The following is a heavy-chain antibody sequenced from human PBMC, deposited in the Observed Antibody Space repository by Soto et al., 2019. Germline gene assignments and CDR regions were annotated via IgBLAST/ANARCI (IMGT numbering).Heavy chain of an antibody. CDR2: IQGGNGNT. Sequence: GASVEVSCTASGNTSRKYAIHLVRQAPGQSLEWMGWIQGGNGNTKYSQRFQGRLTFTRDTSAGTTYMEMTSLRAEDTAVCYCAKGGRQWLVTSDFNYWGQGALVTVSS. V-gene: IGHV1-3*01. CDR1: GNTSRKYA. J-gene: IGHJ4*02. D-gene: IGHD6-19*01. CDR3: AKGGRQWLVTSDFNY.